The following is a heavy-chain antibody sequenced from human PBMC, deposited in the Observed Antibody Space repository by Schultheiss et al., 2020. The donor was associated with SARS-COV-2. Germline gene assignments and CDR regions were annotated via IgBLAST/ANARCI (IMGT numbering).Heavy chain of an antibody. V-gene: IGHV3-47*02. CDR3: ARYIAAAVTPDY. CDR2: IGTGGDT. CDR1: GFAFSSYV. Sequence: GESLKISCAASGFAFSSYVLHWVRRAPGKGPEWVSAIGTGGDTYYADSVMGRFTISRDNAKNSLYLQMNSLRAEDTAVYYCARYIAAAVTPDYWGQGTLVTVSS. D-gene: IGHD6-13*01. J-gene: IGHJ4*02.